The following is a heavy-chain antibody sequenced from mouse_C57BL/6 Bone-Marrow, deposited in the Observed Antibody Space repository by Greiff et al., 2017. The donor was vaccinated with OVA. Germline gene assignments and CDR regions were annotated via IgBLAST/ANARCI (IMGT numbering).Heavy chain of an antibody. CDR2: IYPRDGST. CDR3: AVDSSGYFDD. Sequence: QVHVKQSGPELVKPGASVKLSCKASGYTFTSYAINWVKQRPGQGLEWIGWIYPRDGSTKYNEKFKGKATLTVDTSSSTAYMELHSLTSEDSAVYFGAVDSSGYFDDWGQGTTLTVSS. D-gene: IGHD3-2*02. CDR1: GYTFTSYA. J-gene: IGHJ2*01. V-gene: IGHV1-85*01.